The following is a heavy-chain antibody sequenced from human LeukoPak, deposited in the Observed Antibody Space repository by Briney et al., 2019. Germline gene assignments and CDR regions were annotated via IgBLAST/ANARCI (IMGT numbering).Heavy chain of an antibody. CDR1: GFTFSDYY. Sequence: GGSLRLSCAASGFTFSDYYMSWIRQAPGKGLEWVSYISSSGSTIYYADSVKGRLTISRDNAKNSLYLQMNSLRAEDTAVYYCASSFTSSGYYYDPADYWGQGTLVTVSS. CDR2: ISSSGSTI. J-gene: IGHJ4*02. CDR3: ASSFTSSGYYYDPADY. D-gene: IGHD3-22*01. V-gene: IGHV3-11*04.